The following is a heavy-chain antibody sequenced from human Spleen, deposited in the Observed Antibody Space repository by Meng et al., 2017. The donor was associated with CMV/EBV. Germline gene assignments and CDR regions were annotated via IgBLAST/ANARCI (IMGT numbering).Heavy chain of an antibody. CDR2: ISSSGSTI. CDR3: ARGPDYGDYPYYFDY. CDR1: GFTFSIYT. Sequence: GESLKISCAASGFTFSIYTINWVRQAPGKGLEWVSYISSSGSTIYYADSVKGRFTISRDNAKNSLYLQMNSLRAEDTAVYYCARGPDYGDYPYYFDYWGQGTLVTVSS. J-gene: IGHJ4*02. V-gene: IGHV3-48*04. D-gene: IGHD4-17*01.